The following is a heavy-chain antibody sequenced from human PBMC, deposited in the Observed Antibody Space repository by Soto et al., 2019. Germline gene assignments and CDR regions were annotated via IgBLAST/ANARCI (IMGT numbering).Heavy chain of an antibody. CDR1: GLTFTNYW. V-gene: IGHV3-74*01. D-gene: IGHD6-19*01. J-gene: IGHJ4*02. CDR3: ATECIGSGCRYFGY. Sequence: EVQLVESGGGLVQPGGSLRLSCAASGLTFTNYWMHWVRQAPGTGPVWVSRINSDGTKTWYADSVKGRLTISRENAKNTLHLQMNSLRAEDTAVYYCATECIGSGCRYFGYWGQGTLVTVSS. CDR2: INSDGTKT.